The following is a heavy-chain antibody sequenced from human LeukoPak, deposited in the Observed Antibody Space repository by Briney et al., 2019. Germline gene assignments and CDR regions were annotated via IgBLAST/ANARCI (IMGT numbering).Heavy chain of an antibody. J-gene: IGHJ1*01. V-gene: IGHV3-7*05. Sequence: GGSLRLSCEASGFTFSSYWMSWVRQAPGKGLEWVANIKQDGSEKYYVDSVKGRFTISRDNGKNSLYLQMNSLRADDTAVYYCARSITIFGVGNFQHWGQGTLVTVSS. D-gene: IGHD3-3*01. CDR2: IKQDGSEK. CDR1: GFTFSSYW. CDR3: ARSITIFGVGNFQH.